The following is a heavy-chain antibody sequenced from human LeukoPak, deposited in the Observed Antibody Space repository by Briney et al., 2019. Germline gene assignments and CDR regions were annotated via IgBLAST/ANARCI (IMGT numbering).Heavy chain of an antibody. D-gene: IGHD3-16*02. CDR1: GGTFSSYA. J-gene: IGHJ5*02. CDR2: IIPIFGTA. CDR3: ARSPRIDNWFDP. V-gene: IGHV1-69*13. Sequence: PWASVKVSCKASGGTFSSYAISWVRQAPGQGLEWMGGIIPIFGTANYAQKFQGRVTITADESTSTACMELSSLRSEDTAVYYCARSPRIDNWFDPWGQGTLVTVSS.